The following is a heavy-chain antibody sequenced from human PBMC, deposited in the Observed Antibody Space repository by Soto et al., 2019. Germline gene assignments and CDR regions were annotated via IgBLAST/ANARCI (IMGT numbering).Heavy chain of an antibody. D-gene: IGHD3-22*01. V-gene: IGHV3-74*01. CDR1: GFTFSSYW. CDR3: ARPRYDGSGTPFDH. J-gene: IGHJ4*02. CDR2: INGDGKTA. Sequence: EVQLVESGGGLVQPGGSLRLSCAASGFTFSSYWMHWVRQAPGKGLVWVSGINGDGKTATYADSVKGRFIISRDNAKNMLYLQMNSLTAEDTAVYYCARPRYDGSGTPFDHWGQGTLVTVSS.